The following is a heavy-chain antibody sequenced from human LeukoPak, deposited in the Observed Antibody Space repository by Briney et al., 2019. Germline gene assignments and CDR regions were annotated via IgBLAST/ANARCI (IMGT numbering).Heavy chain of an antibody. V-gene: IGHV1-2*02. CDR3: ARVLSNWNYHDY. Sequence: ASVKVSCKASGYTFTSYDINWVRQATGQGLEWMGWINPNSGGTNYAQKFQGRVTMTRDTSISTAYMELSRLRSDDTAVYYCARVLSNWNYHDYWGQGTLVTVSS. D-gene: IGHD1-1*01. CDR2: INPNSGGT. CDR1: GYTFTSYD. J-gene: IGHJ4*02.